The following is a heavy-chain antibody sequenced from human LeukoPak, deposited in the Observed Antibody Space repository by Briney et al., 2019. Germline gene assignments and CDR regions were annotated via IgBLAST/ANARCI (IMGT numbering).Heavy chain of an antibody. D-gene: IGHD5-18*01. CDR2: IIPIFGTA. CDR1: GGTFSSYA. Sequence: SVKVSCKASGGTFSSYAISWVRQAPGQGLEWMGGIIPIFGTANYAQKFQGRVTITTDESTSTAYMELSSLRSEDTAVYYCARGGHSYGTDYYMDVWGKGTTVTVSS. J-gene: IGHJ6*03. V-gene: IGHV1-69*05. CDR3: ARGGHSYGTDYYMDV.